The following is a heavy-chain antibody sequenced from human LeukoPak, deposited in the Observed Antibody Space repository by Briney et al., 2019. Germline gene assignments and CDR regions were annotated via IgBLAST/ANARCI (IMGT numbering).Heavy chain of an antibody. CDR3: ASWGTGTTLRTLGAFDI. J-gene: IGHJ3*02. Sequence: GASVKVSCKASGGTFSSYAIIWVRQAPGQGLEWMGRFIPIFGTANYAQKFQGRVTITTDGSTSTAYMELSSLRSEDTAVYYCASWGTGTTLRTLGAFDIWGQGTMVTVSS. D-gene: IGHD1-7*01. CDR1: GGTFSSYA. V-gene: IGHV1-69*05. CDR2: FIPIFGTA.